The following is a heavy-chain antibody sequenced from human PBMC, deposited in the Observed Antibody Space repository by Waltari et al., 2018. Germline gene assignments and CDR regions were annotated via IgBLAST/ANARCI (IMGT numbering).Heavy chain of an antibody. J-gene: IGHJ4*02. Sequence: QVQLQQWGAGLLKPSETLSLTCAVYGGSFSGYYWSWIRQPPGKGLEWIGEINHSGSTYYNPSLKSRVTISVDTSKNQFSLKLSSVTAADTAVYYCAREKQQLGPPFDYWGQGTLVTVSS. CDR3: AREKQQLGPPFDY. D-gene: IGHD6-13*01. CDR2: INHSGST. CDR1: GGSFSGYY. V-gene: IGHV4-34*01.